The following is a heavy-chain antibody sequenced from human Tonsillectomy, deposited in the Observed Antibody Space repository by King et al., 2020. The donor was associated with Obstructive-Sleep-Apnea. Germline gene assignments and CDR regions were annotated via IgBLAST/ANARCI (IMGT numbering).Heavy chain of an antibody. D-gene: IGHD6-19*01. J-gene: IGHJ4*02. CDR2: ISYDGSNK. CDR1: GFTFSSYG. V-gene: IGHV3-30*18. CDR3: AKDPSRDSSGWWGFLFDY. Sequence: VQLVESGGGVVQPGRSLRLSCAASGFTFSSYGMHWVRQAPGKGLEWVAVISYDGSNKYYADSVKGRFTISRDNSKNTLYLQMNSLRAEDTAVYYCAKDPSRDSSGWWGFLFDYWGQGTLVTVSS.